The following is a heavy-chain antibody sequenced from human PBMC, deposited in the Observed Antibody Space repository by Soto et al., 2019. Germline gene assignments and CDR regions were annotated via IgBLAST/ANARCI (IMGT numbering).Heavy chain of an antibody. CDR3: AKVRSRECSSVSCYSAYYGMDV. Sequence: EVQLLESGGGLVQPGGSLRLSCAASGFTFSTYAMNWVRQAPGKGLEWVSSFSGFDDSTYYADSVKGRFTISRDNSKNTLYLQMNSLRAEDTAVYYCAKVRSRECSSVSCYSAYYGMDVWGQGTTVTVSS. CDR2: FSGFDDST. CDR1: GFTFSTYA. J-gene: IGHJ6*02. D-gene: IGHD2-2*01. V-gene: IGHV3-23*01.